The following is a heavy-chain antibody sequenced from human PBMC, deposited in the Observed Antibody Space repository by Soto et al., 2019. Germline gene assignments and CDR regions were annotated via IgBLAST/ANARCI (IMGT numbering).Heavy chain of an antibody. J-gene: IGHJ3*02. CDR3: ARSRRLGAVTPRLDAFDI. V-gene: IGHV3-30-3*01. CDR2: ISYDGSNK. Sequence: QVQLVESGGGVVQPGRSLRLSCAASGFTFSSYAMHWVRQAPGKGLEWVAVISYDGSNKYYADSVKGRFTISRDNSKNTLYLQMNSLRVEDTAVYYCARSRRLGAVTPRLDAFDIWGQGTMVTVSS. CDR1: GFTFSSYA. D-gene: IGHD4-4*01.